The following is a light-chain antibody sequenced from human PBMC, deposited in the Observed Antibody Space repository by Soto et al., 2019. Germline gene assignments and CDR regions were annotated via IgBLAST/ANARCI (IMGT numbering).Light chain of an antibody. J-gene: IGKJ1*01. Sequence: IQMTQSPSTLSGSVGDRVTITCRASQTISSWLAWYQQKPGKAPKLLIYKASTLKSGVPSRFSGSGSRTEFTLTIGCLQPDDFATYCCQHYNSYSEAFGEGTKVELK. CDR1: QTISSW. CDR3: QHYNSYSEA. CDR2: KAS. V-gene: IGKV1-5*03.